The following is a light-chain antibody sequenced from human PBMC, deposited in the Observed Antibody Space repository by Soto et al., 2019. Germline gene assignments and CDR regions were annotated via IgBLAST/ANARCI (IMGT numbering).Light chain of an antibody. CDR1: SSDVGGYKY. Sequence: QSVLTQPASVSGSPGQSITISCTGTSSDVGGYKYVSWYQQHPGKAPKLIIYEVSNRPSGVSNRFSGSKSGNTASLIVSGLQAEDEADYYCSSYTSSTTLVVFGGGTKLTVL. V-gene: IGLV2-14*01. CDR3: SSYTSSTTLVV. CDR2: EVS. J-gene: IGLJ2*01.